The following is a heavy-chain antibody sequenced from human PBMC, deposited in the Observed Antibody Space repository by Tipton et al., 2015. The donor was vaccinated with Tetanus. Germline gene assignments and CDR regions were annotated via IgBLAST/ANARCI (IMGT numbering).Heavy chain of an antibody. CDR1: GGSISSYY. CDR2: LYTSGSA. Sequence: GLVKPSETLSLICTVSGGSISSYYWTWIRQPAGKGLEWIGRLYTSGSANYNPSLKTRVTISVDTSKNQFSLKLSSVTSADTAVYFCARYGRLPKTDPFDTWGQGTMVTVSS. V-gene: IGHV4-4*07. CDR3: ARYGRLPKTDPFDT. D-gene: IGHD3-9*01. J-gene: IGHJ3*01.